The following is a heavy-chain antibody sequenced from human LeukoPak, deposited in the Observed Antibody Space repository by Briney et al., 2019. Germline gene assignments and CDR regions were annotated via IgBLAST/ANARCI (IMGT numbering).Heavy chain of an antibody. CDR1: GFTVSSNY. J-gene: IGHJ4*02. Sequence: PGGSLRLSRAASGFTVSSNYMSWVRQAPGKGLEWVSVIYSGGSTYYADSVKGRFTISRDNSKNTLYLQMNSLRAEDTAVYYCARAGGSGSEPLDYWGQGTLVTVSS. D-gene: IGHD3-10*01. CDR2: IYSGGST. CDR3: ARAGGSGSEPLDY. V-gene: IGHV3-53*01.